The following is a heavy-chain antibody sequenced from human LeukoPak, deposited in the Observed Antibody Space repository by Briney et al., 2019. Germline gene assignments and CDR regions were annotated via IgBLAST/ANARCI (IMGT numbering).Heavy chain of an antibody. D-gene: IGHD2-8*01. CDR1: GGTFSGYA. V-gene: IGHV1-69*13. J-gene: IGHJ4*02. CDR3: ARNANCTNGVCYPYFDY. CDR2: IIPIFGTA. Sequence: GASVKVSCKASGGTFSGYAISWMRQAPGQGLEWMGGIIPIFGTANYAQKFQGRVTITADESTSTAYMELSSLRSEDTAVYYCARNANCTNGVCYPYFDYWGQGTLVTVSS.